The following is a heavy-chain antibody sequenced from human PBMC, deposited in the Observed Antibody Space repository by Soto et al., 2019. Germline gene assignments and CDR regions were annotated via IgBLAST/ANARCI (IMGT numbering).Heavy chain of an antibody. CDR1: GDSISSINNY. Sequence: PSETLSLTCTVSGDSISSINNYWSWIRQPPGEGLEWIGFISYSGTTSYSPSLKSRVAISLDTSKNQFSLRLNFVTAADTAVYYWARGGGYSYGLDPWGQGSLVT. CDR2: ISYSGTT. D-gene: IGHD5-18*01. J-gene: IGHJ5*02. CDR3: ARGGGYSYGLDP. V-gene: IGHV4-30-4*01.